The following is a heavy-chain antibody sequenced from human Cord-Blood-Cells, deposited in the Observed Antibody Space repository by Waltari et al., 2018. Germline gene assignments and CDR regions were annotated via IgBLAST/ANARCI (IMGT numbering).Heavy chain of an antibody. D-gene: IGHD4-17*01. V-gene: IGHV4-34*01. Sequence: QVQLQQGGAGLFKPSETLSLTCAAHGGSFSGYSWSWIRQPPGKGLEWIGEINHSGSTNYNPSLKSRVTISVDTSKNQFSLKLSSVTAADTAVYYCARDGDYDYWGQGTLVTVSS. J-gene: IGHJ4*02. CDR3: ARDGDYDY. CDR1: GGSFSGYS. CDR2: INHSGST.